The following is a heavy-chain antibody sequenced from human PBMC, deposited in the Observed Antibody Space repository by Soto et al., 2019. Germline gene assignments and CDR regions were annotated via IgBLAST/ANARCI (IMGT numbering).Heavy chain of an antibody. CDR1: GYTFTSYG. CDR2: INPNGGST. Sequence: ASVKVSCKASGYTFTSYGISWVRQAPGQGLEWMGRINPNGGSTSYAQKFQGRVTMTRDTSTSTVYMELSSLRSEDTAVYYCARSLPMVRGVLAYWGQGTLVTVSS. V-gene: IGHV1-46*03. D-gene: IGHD3-10*01. J-gene: IGHJ4*02. CDR3: ARSLPMVRGVLAY.